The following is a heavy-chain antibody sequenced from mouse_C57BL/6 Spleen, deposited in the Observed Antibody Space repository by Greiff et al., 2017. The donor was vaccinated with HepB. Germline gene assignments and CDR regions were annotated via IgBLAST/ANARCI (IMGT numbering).Heavy chain of an antibody. CDR3: AREGGPLQP. CDR1: GYTFTSYW. D-gene: IGHD6-1*01. Sequence: QVHVKQPGAELVKPGASVKLSCKASGYTFTSYWMHWVKQRPGQGLEWIGMIHPNSGSTNYNEKFKSKATLTVDKSSSTAYMQLSSLTSEDSAVYYCAREGGPLQPWGQGTLVTVSA. J-gene: IGHJ3*01. V-gene: IGHV1-64*01. CDR2: IHPNSGST.